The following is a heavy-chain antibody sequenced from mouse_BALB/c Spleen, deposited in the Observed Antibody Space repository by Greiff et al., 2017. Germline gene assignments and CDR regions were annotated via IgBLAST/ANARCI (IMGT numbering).Heavy chain of an antibody. CDR1: GFNIKDTY. V-gene: IGHV14-3*02. Sequence: EVQRVESGAELVKPGASVKLSCTASGFNIKDTYMHWVKQRPEQGLEWIGRIDPANGNTKYDPKFQGKATITADTSSNTAYLQLSSLTSEDTAVYYCARGGLYYDYDDAMDYWGQGTSVTVSS. CDR3: ARGGLYYDYDDAMDY. D-gene: IGHD2-4*01. J-gene: IGHJ4*01. CDR2: IDPANGNT.